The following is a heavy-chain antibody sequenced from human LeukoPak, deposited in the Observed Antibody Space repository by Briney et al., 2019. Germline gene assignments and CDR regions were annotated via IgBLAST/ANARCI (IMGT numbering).Heavy chain of an antibody. J-gene: IGHJ5*02. D-gene: IGHD2-2*01. CDR2: TYYRSTWYN. Sequence: SQTLSLTCALSGNSVSSNSVTWNWIRQSPSRGLEWLGRTYYRSTWYNDYAVSVRGRITVNPDTSKNQFSLHLNSVTPEDTAVYYCARRLTQYDCFDPWGQGILVTVSS. CDR3: ARRLTQYDCFDP. V-gene: IGHV6-1*01. CDR1: GNSVSSNSVT.